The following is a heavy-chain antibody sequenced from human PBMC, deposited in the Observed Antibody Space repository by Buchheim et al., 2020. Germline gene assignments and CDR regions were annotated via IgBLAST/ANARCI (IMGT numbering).Heavy chain of an antibody. D-gene: IGHD3-3*01. V-gene: IGHV3-30*05. CDR2: ISEDGRNK. CDR1: GFTFRNYG. Sequence: QVQLVESGGGVVQPGGSLRLSCGVSGFTFRNYGMHWARQAPGKGLEWVAVISEDGRNKYYTDSVKGRFTISRDNSKSTVDLQINSVRREGTAVYYCVKSRSGYYPRNYYFYMHVWGKGTT. J-gene: IGHJ6*03. CDR3: VKSRSGYYPRNYYFYMHV.